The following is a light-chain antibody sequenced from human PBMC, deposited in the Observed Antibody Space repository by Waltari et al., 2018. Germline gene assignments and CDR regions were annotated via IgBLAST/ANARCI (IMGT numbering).Light chain of an antibody. CDR2: DAS. CDR3: LQRSDWPPT. CDR1: QSVSSY. J-gene: IGKJ5*01. V-gene: IGKV3-11*01. Sequence: EIVLTQSPATLSLSPGSRATLSCRASQSVSSYLAWFHQKPGQAPRLLIFDASNRATGVPARFSGSGSGTDFTLTISSLEPEDFAVYFCLQRSDWPPTFGQGTRLEIK.